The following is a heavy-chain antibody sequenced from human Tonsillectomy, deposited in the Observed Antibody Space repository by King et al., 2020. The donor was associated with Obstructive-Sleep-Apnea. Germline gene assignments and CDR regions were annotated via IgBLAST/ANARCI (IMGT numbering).Heavy chain of an antibody. D-gene: IGHD2-2*01. J-gene: IGHJ4*02. V-gene: IGHV1-18*04. CDR3: AREVVGSRNTSCQYFFDY. Sequence: QLVQSGAEVKMPGAAVKVSCKAYGYTFTSHGITWVRQAPGQGLEWMGWISAYNGNTNYAQKLQGRVTMTTDTSTSTAYMELRSLRSDDTAMYYCAREVVGSRNTSCQYFFDYGDQGALVTV. CDR1: GYTFTSHG. CDR2: ISAYNGNT.